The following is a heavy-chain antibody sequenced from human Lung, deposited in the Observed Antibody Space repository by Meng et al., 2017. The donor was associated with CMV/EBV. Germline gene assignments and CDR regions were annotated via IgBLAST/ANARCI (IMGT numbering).Heavy chain of an antibody. J-gene: IGHJ4*02. D-gene: IGHD7-27*01. CDR2: IHPHRGDT. Sequence: SXXVSCKASGYTFPAHYFHWVRQAPGQGLEWMGWIHPHRGDTNYAQQFQGRLILTSDTSINTGSMELTRLTSDETAVYYCASDNNWGPDYWGQGTVVTVSS. V-gene: IGHV1-2*02. CDR1: GYTFPAHY. CDR3: ASDNNWGPDY.